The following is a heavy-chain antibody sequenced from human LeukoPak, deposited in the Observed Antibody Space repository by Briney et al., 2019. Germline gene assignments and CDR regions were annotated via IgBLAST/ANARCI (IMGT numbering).Heavy chain of an antibody. V-gene: IGHV1-69*13. J-gene: IGHJ4*02. CDR3: AREESSGFNYFDY. Sequence: SVKVSCKASGGTFSSYAISWVRQAPGQGLEWMGGIIPIFGTANYAQKFQGRVTITAEESTSTAYMALSSLRSEDTAVYYCAREESSGFNYFDYWGQGTLVTVSS. CDR1: GGTFSSYA. D-gene: IGHD6-19*01. CDR2: IIPIFGTA.